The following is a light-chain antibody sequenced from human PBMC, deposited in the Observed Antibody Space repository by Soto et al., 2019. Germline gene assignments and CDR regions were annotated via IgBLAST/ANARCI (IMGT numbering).Light chain of an antibody. CDR1: SSNIGSNY. Sequence: QLVLTQPPSASGTPGQRVTISCSGSSSNIGSNYVYWYRQLPGTAPKLLIYANSQRPSGVPDRFSGSKSGTSASLAISGLRSEDEADYYCATWDDSLRGVVFGGGTKLTVL. CDR3: ATWDDSLRGVV. J-gene: IGLJ2*01. V-gene: IGLV1-47*01. CDR2: ANS.